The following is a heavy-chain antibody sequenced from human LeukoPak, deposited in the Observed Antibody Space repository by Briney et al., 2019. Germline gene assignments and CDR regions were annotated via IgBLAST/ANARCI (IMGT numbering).Heavy chain of an antibody. CDR2: INSHNGDT. CDR3: ARAVSGSLYGDYDF. J-gene: IGHJ4*02. D-gene: IGHD4-17*01. V-gene: IGHV1-18*01. CDR1: GYSFVFFG. Sequence: ASVKVSCKASGYSFVFFGVSWVRQAPGQGLEWMGWINSHNGDTKYAERLQGRVFMTTDTSTSTSYMELRSLRSDDTAVYYCARAVSGSLYGDYDFWGQGTLVTVSS.